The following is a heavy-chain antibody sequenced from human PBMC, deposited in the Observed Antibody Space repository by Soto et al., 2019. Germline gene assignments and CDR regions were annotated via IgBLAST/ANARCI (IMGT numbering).Heavy chain of an antibody. CDR2: INHSGST. V-gene: IGHV4-34*01. D-gene: IGHD3-22*01. CDR3: ARSLIAFDAFDI. CDR1: GGSFSGYY. Sequence: QVQLQQWGAGLLKPSETLSLTCAVYGGSFSGYYWSWIRQPPGKGLEWIGEINHSGSTNYNPSLKSRVTKSVDTSKNQFSLKLSSVTAADTAVYYCARSLIAFDAFDIWGQGTMVTVSS. J-gene: IGHJ3*02.